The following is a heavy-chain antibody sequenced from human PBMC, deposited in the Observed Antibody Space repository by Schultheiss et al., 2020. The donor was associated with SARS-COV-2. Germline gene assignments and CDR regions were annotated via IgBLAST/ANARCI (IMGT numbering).Heavy chain of an antibody. Sequence: SQTLSLTCAVYGGSFSGYYWSWIRQPPGKGLEWIGEINHSGSTNYNPSLKSRVTISVDTSKNQFSVKLSSVTAADTAVYYCAREGRGYYYRWDFDYWGQGTLVTVSS. J-gene: IGHJ4*02. D-gene: IGHD3-22*01. V-gene: IGHV4-34*01. CDR3: AREGRGYYYRWDFDY. CDR2: INHSGST. CDR1: GGSFSGYY.